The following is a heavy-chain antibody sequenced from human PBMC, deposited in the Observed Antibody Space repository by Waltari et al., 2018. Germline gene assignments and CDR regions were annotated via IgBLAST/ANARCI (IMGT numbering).Heavy chain of an antibody. CDR2: FDPEDGET. V-gene: IGHV1-24*01. CDR1: GYTLTELS. CDR3: ATEAGAVAGTDYYYGMDV. D-gene: IGHD6-19*01. J-gene: IGHJ6*02. Sequence: QVQLVQSGAEVKKPGASVKVSCKVSGYTLTELSMHWVRQAPGKGLEWMGGFDPEDGETIYAQKFQGRVTMTEDTSTDTAYMELSSLRSEDTAVYYCATEAGAVAGTDYYYGMDVWGQGTTVTVSS.